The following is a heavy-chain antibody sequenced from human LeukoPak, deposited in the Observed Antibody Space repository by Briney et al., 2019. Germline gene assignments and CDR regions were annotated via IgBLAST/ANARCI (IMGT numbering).Heavy chain of an antibody. CDR1: GGSISSYY. CDR2: IYYSGST. CDR3: ARGGRDGYTLSPFDY. D-gene: IGHD5-24*01. V-gene: IGHV4-59*08. J-gene: IGHJ4*02. Sequence: SDTLSLTCTVSGGSISSYYWSWIRQPPGKGLEWIGYIYYSGSTNYNPSLKSRVTISVDTSKNQFSLKLSSVAAADTAVYYCARGGRDGYTLSPFDYWGQGTLVTVSS.